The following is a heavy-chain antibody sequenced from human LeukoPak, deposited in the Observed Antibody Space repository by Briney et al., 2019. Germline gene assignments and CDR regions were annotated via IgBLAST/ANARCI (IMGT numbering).Heavy chain of an antibody. CDR1: GFTFSTYV. CDR2: ISFDGSNK. CDR3: ARGQDYYYYYMDV. Sequence: GGSLRLSCAVSGFTFSTYVMHWVRRAPGKGLEWGAVISFDGSNKNYADSVKGRFTISRDTSKNTLYLQMNSLRTEDTAVYYRARGQDYYYYYMDVWGKGTTVIVSS. J-gene: IGHJ6*03. V-gene: IGHV3-30*04.